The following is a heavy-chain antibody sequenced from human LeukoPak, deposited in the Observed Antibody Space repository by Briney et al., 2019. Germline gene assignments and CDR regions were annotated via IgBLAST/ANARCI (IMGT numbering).Heavy chain of an antibody. Sequence: GGSLRLSCVASGFTFSTYWMTWVRQAPGKGLEWVSYISSSGSTIYYADSVKGRFTISRDNAKNSLYLQMNSLRAEDTAVYYCARGRRGSGKGTFDYWGQGTLVTVSS. D-gene: IGHD1-14*01. V-gene: IGHV3-48*04. CDR1: GFTFSTYW. CDR3: ARGRRGSGKGTFDY. CDR2: ISSSGSTI. J-gene: IGHJ4*02.